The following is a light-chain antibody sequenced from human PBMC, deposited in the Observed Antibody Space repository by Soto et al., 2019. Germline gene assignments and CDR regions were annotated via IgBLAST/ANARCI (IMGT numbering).Light chain of an antibody. V-gene: IGLV2-14*03. CDR1: SSDVGDYNY. CDR3: SSYTSSNTGV. J-gene: IGLJ1*01. Sequence: QSALTQPASVSGSPGQSITISCTGTSSDVGDYNYVSWYQQHPGKAPKLMVYDVSDRPSGVSNRFSGSKSGNTSSLTISGLQAEDEADYYCSSYTSSNTGVFGTGTQLTVL. CDR2: DVS.